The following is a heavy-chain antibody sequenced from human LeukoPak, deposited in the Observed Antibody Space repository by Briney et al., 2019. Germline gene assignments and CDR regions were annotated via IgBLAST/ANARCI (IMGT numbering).Heavy chain of an antibody. V-gene: IGHV3-11*01. CDR3: ARSATLVVVAATLDY. J-gene: IGHJ4*02. CDR1: GFTFSDYY. CDR2: ISSSGSTI. Sequence: GGSLRLSCAASGFTFSDYYMSWIRQAPGKGLEGVSYISSSGSTIYYADSVKGRFTISRDNAKNSLYLQLNRLRAEDTAVYYCARSATLVVVAATLDYWGQGTLVTVSS. D-gene: IGHD2-15*01.